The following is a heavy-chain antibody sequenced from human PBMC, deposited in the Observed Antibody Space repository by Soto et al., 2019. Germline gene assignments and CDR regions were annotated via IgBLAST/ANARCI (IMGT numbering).Heavy chain of an antibody. Sequence: SVKVSCKASGGTLSSFINYPINWVLQAPGQGLEWMGGIVPNVGTVNYAQKFQGRVTVTADKSTGTAYMELSSLRSEDTALYYCATRDTSGFLRYFDNWGQGTLVTVSS. CDR2: IVPNVGTV. D-gene: IGHD3-3*01. J-gene: IGHJ4*03. CDR1: GGTLSSFINYP. V-gene: IGHV1-69*06. CDR3: ATRDTSGFLRYFDN.